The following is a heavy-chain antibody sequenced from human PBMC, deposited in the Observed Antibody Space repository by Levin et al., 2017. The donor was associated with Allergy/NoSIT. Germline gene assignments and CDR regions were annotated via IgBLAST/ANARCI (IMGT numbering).Heavy chain of an antibody. Sequence: PGGSLRLSCAASGFTFSTSSMSWVRQAPGKGLEWVSAISASGGSTYYADSVKGRFTVSRDNSRNTLYVKVNSLRGEDTAVYYCAKSGPGGTYCFDYWGKGSLVTVSS. CDR1: GFTFSTSS. V-gene: IGHV3-23*01. J-gene: IGHJ4*02. D-gene: IGHD3-16*01. CDR2: ISASGGST. CDR3: AKSGPGGTYCFDY.